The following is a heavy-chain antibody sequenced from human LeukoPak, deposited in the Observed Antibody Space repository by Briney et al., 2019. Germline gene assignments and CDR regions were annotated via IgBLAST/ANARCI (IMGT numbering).Heavy chain of an antibody. CDR1: GGTFSSYA. J-gene: IGHJ6*03. CDR2: IIPIFGTA. CDR3: ARVLAFEEQLVHSYYYYYMDV. Sequence: ASVKVSCKASGGTFSSYAISWVRQAPGQGLEWMGGIIPIFGTANYARKFQGRVTITTDESTSTAYMELSSLRSEDTAVYYCARVLAFEEQLVHSYYYYYMDVWGKGTTVTVSS. V-gene: IGHV1-69*05. D-gene: IGHD6-6*01.